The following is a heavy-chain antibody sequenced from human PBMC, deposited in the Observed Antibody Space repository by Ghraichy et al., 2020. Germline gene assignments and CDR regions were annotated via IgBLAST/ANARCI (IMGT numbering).Heavy chain of an antibody. CDR2: INHSGST. CDR3: ARRWGYDYVWGSYRYNYFDY. V-gene: IGHV4-34*01. J-gene: IGHJ4*02. CDR1: GGSFSGYY. Sequence: SETLSLTCAVYGGSFSGYYWSWIRQPPGKGLEWIGEINHSGSTNYNPSLKSRVTISVDTSKNQFSLKLSSVTAADTAVYYCARRWGYDYVWGSYRYNYFDYWGQGTLVTVSS. D-gene: IGHD3-16*02.